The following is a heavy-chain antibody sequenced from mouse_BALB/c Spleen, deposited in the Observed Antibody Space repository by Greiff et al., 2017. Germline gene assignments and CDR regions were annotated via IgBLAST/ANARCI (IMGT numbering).Heavy chain of an antibody. CDR2: IDPENGNT. V-gene: IGHV14-1*02. J-gene: IGHJ4*01. Sequence: EVKLMESGAELVRPGALVKLSCKASDFNIKDYYMHWVKQRPEQGLEWIGWIDPENGNTIYDPKFQGKASITADTSSNTAYLQLSSLTSEDTAVYYCARTGMTFYAMDYWGQGTSVTVSS. CDR1: DFNIKDYY. CDR3: ARTGMTFYAMDY. D-gene: IGHD4-1*01.